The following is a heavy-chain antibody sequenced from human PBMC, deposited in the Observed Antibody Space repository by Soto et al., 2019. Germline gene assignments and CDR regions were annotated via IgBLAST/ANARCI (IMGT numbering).Heavy chain of an antibody. CDR1: GFSFTTAGVA. CDR2: IYYNDDR. J-gene: IGHJ4*02. V-gene: IGHV2-5*01. Sequence: SGPTLVNPTHTLRLTCTFSGFSFTTAGVAVGWIRQTPGGALEWLTLIYYNDDRRFSPSLKTRLTITGDTSKNQVVLSLTNVDPGDTATYFCAHSDGGYEIIYFDFWGQGIPVTVSS. CDR3: AHSDGGYEIIYFDF. D-gene: IGHD5-12*01.